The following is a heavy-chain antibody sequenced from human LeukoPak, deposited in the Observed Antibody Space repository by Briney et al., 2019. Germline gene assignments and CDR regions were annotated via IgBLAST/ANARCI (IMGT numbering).Heavy chain of an antibody. Sequence: TGGSLRLSCAASGFTFSSYEMNWVRRAPGKGLEWVSYISASGRSIYYADSVKGRFTISRDNSKNTLYLQMNSLRAEDTAVYYCAKFHIVVVNGYFDYWGQGTLVTVSS. CDR1: GFTFSSYE. CDR2: ISASGRSI. CDR3: AKFHIVVVNGYFDY. V-gene: IGHV3-48*03. D-gene: IGHD2-21*01. J-gene: IGHJ4*02.